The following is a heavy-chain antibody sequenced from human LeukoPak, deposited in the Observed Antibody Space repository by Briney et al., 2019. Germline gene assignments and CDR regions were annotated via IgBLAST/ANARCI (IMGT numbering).Heavy chain of an antibody. J-gene: IGHJ4*02. D-gene: IGHD4-17*01. CDR2: IRYDGSNK. Sequence: GGSLTLSCAASGFTFSSYGMHWVRQAPGKGLEWVAFIRYDGSNKYHADSVKGRFTISRDNSKNTLYLQMNSLRAEDTAVYYCAKDGDYGQSYYFDYWGQGTLVTVSS. CDR3: AKDGDYGQSYYFDY. CDR1: GFTFSSYG. V-gene: IGHV3-30*02.